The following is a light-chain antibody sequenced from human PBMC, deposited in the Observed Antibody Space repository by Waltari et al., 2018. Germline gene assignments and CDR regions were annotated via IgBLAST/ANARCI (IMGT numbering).Light chain of an antibody. J-gene: IGLJ1*01. CDR2: EVS. V-gene: IGLV2-14*01. CDR1: DSDVGAYDF. Sequence: QSALTQPASVSGSPGQSITISCSGTDSDVGAYDFVSWYQQHPGNAPHLIIYEVSNRPYGSSNRFSASKSGNTASLTSSGLQAEDEADYYCSSYTTSSAPGVVGTGTRVTVL. CDR3: SSYTTSSAPGV.